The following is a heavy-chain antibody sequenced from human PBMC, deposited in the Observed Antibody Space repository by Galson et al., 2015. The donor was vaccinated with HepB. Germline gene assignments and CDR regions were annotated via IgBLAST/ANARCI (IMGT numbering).Heavy chain of an antibody. Sequence: SVKVSCKASGYTFTSYGISWVRQAPGRGLEWMGWISAYNGNTNYAQKLQGRVTMTPDTSTSPAYMELRSLISDDTAVYYCARGLWRGATHFDYWGQGTLVTVSS. CDR2: ISAYNGNT. D-gene: IGHD1-26*01. CDR3: ARGLWRGATHFDY. V-gene: IGHV1-18*01. J-gene: IGHJ4*02. CDR1: GYTFTSYG.